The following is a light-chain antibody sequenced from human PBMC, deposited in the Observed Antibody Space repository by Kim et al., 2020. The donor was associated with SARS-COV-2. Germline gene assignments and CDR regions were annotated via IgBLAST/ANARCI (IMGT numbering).Light chain of an antibody. Sequence: ERVMTQSPATLSVSPGETATLSCRASLGVSTNLAWYQQKPGQAPRVLIYGASTRVTGVPARFSGSGSGTDFTLTISSLRPEDSAVYYCQQYFAFWTFGQGTKVDIK. CDR3: QQYFAFWT. J-gene: IGKJ1*01. V-gene: IGKV3-15*01. CDR1: LGVSTN. CDR2: GAS.